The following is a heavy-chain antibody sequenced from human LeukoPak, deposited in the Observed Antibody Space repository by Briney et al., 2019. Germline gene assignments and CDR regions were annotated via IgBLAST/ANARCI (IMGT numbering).Heavy chain of an antibody. Sequence: SETLSLTCTVSGGSISSGSYYWSWIRQPAGKGLEWIGRIYTTGNTDYNPSLKSRVTISVDTSKNQFSLKLSSVTAADTAMYYCARDIVGATHDYWGQGTLVTVSS. V-gene: IGHV4-61*02. CDR3: ARDIVGATHDY. D-gene: IGHD1-26*01. CDR1: GGSISSGSYY. CDR2: IYTTGNT. J-gene: IGHJ4*02.